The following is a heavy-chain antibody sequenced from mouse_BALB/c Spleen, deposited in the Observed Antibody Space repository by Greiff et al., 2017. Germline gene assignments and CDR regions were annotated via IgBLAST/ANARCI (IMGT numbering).Heavy chain of an antibody. CDR2: ISDGGSYT. CDR1: GFTFSDYY. CDR3: ARDRGSSLGYFDY. Sequence: VQLKESGGGLVKPGGSLKLSCAASGFTFSDYYMYWVRQTPEKRLEWVATISDGGSYTYYPDSVKGRFTISRDNAKNNLYLQMSSLKSEDTAMYYCARDRGSSLGYFDYWGQGTTLTVSS. V-gene: IGHV5-4*02. J-gene: IGHJ2*01. D-gene: IGHD1-1*01.